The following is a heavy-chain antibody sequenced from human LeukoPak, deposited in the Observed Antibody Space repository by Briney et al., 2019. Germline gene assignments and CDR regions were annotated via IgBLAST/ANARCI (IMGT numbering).Heavy chain of an antibody. J-gene: IGHJ5*02. Sequence: PSETLSLTCTVSGGSISSSSYYWGWIRQPPGKGLEWIGSIYYSGSTYYNPSLKSRVTISVDTSKNQFSLKLSSVTAADTAVYYCARGREGATTTWFDPWGQGTLVTVSS. CDR1: GGSISSSSYY. CDR3: ARGREGATTTWFDP. V-gene: IGHV4-39*01. D-gene: IGHD1-26*01. CDR2: IYYSGST.